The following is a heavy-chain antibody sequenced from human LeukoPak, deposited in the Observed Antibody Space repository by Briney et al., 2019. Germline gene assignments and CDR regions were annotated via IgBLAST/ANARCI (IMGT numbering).Heavy chain of an antibody. CDR1: EFTFSNYA. Sequence: QPGGSLRLSCAASEFTFSNYAVHWVRQAPGKGLEWVSAISNNGGYTYYADSVQGRFTISRDNSKSTLCLQMNSLRAEDTAVYYCAKQLGYCSDGSCYFPYWGQGTLVTVSS. V-gene: IGHV3-23*01. D-gene: IGHD2-15*01. J-gene: IGHJ4*02. CDR2: ISNNGGYT. CDR3: AKQLGYCSDGSCYFPY.